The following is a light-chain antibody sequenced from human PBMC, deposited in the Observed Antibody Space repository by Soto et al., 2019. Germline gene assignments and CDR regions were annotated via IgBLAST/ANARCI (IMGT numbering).Light chain of an antibody. CDR3: SSYTTSNTRQIV. CDR2: DVS. CDR1: SSDVGGYNY. V-gene: IGLV2-14*03. J-gene: IGLJ1*01. Sequence: SALTQPASVSGSPGQSITISCTGTSSDVGGYNYVSCYQHHPGKAPKLMIYDVSNRPSGVSIRFSGSKSDNTASLTISGLQPEDEADYHCSSYTTSNTRQIVFGTGTKVTVL.